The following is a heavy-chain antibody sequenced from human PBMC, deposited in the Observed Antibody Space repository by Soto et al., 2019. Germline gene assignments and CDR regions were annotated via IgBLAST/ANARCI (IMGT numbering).Heavy chain of an antibody. J-gene: IGHJ4*01. CDR3: VKDSYADFHRVLSTAEYFFDY. CDR2: ITWNSGNI. D-gene: IGHD2-15*01. Sequence: GGSLRLSCTASGFTFDDYAMHWVRQAPGRGLEWVSGITWNSGNIAYADSVKGRFTIARDDDNNSLYLQMNSLRPEDTALYYCVKDSYADFHRVLSTAEYFFDYWGPGTLVTVSS. V-gene: IGHV3-9*01. CDR1: GFTFDDYA.